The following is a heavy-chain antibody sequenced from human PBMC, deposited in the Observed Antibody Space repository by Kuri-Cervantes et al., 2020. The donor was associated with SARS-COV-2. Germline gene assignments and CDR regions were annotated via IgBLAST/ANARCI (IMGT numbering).Heavy chain of an antibody. CDR3: ARGWGSSWYGYYYYYYGMDV. D-gene: IGHD6-13*01. CDR2: MNPNSGNT. V-gene: IGHV1-8*01. J-gene: IGHJ6*02. CDR1: GYTLTSYD. Sequence: ASVPVTRKSSGYTLTSYDINWVRQATGERREWMGGMNPNSGNTDYAQKFQGRVTMNRNTSISTDYMELSSLRSEDTAVYYCARGWGSSWYGYYYYYYGMDVWGQGTTVTVSS.